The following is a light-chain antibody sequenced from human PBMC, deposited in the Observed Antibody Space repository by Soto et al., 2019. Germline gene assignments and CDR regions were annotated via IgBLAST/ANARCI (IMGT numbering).Light chain of an antibody. Sequence: QSALTQPPSASGSPGQSVTISCTGTSRDVGAYKYVSWYQQYPAKVPKLMIYEISKRPSGVPDRFSGSKSGNTASLTVSGLQAEDEADYYCSSFAGSSVVFGGGTKLTVL. CDR1: SRDVGAYKY. J-gene: IGLJ2*01. CDR2: EIS. V-gene: IGLV2-8*01. CDR3: SSFAGSSVV.